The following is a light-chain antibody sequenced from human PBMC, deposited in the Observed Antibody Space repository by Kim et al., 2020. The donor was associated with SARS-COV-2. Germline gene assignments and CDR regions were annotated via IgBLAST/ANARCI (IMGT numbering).Light chain of an antibody. J-gene: IGKJ2*01. CDR3: QQDYNFT. CDR2: GAS. V-gene: IGKV3D-7*01. CDR1: QSVSSSY. Sequence: PGERLTLSCRASQSVSSSYLTWYQQNPGQAPRLLIYGASTRATSIPARFSGSGSGTDFTLTISSLQPEDFAVYYCQQDYNFTFGQGTKLEI.